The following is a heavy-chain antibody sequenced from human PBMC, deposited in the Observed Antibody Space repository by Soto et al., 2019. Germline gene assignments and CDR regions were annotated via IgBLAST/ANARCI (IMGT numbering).Heavy chain of an antibody. CDR1: GYTFTTYA. J-gene: IGHJ4*02. Sequence: ASVKVSCKASGYTFTTYALYWVRQAPGQRLEWMGWINGGNGNTRYSQNFQGRVTISRDTSATTVYMELSSLRSEDTAVYYCAREGTLPILGFDSWGQGTLVTVSS. D-gene: IGHD1-26*01. V-gene: IGHV1-3*01. CDR2: INGGNGNT. CDR3: AREGTLPILGFDS.